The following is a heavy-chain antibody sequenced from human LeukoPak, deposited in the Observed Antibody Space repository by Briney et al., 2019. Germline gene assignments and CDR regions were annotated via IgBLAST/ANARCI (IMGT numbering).Heavy chain of an antibody. CDR1: GGSISSYY. V-gene: IGHV4-59*12. CDR2: IYYSGST. J-gene: IGHJ4*02. Sequence: SETLSLTCTVSGGSISSYYWSWIRQPPGKGLEWIGYIYYSGSTNYNPSLKSRVTISEDTSKNQFSLKLSSVTAADTAVYYCAREDFGDSIDYWGQGTLVTVSS. CDR3: AREDFGDSIDY. D-gene: IGHD4-17*01.